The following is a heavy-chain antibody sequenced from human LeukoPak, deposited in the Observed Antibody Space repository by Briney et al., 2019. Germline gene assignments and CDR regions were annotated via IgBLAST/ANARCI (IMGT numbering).Heavy chain of an antibody. Sequence: GRSLRLSCTASGFSFSAYGMHWVRQAPGKGLGWVAVIWYDGSSQYYADSVKSRFTISRDNSKNTLFLQMNSLRAEDTAVYYCARDPTQYTTAWYSDYWGQGTLVTVSS. CDR2: IWYDGSSQ. V-gene: IGHV3-33*01. J-gene: IGHJ4*02. D-gene: IGHD2/OR15-2a*01. CDR3: ARDPTQYTTAWYSDY. CDR1: GFSFSAYG.